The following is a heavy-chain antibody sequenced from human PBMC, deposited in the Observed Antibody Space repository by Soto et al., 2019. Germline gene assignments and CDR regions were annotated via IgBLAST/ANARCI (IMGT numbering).Heavy chain of an antibody. D-gene: IGHD1-7*01. V-gene: IGHV1-8*01. CDR1: GYTFTSYD. CDR3: ARATTSKVRPYYYYMDV. Sequence: ASVKVSFKASGYTFTSYDINWVRQATGQGLEWMGWMSPNSGNTGYAQKFQGRVTMTRNTSISTAYMELSSVTAADTAVYYCARATTSKVRPYYYYMDVWGKGTTVTVSS. J-gene: IGHJ6*03. CDR2: MSPNSGNT.